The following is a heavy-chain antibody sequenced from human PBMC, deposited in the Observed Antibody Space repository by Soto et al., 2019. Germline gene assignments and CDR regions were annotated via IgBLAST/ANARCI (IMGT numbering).Heavy chain of an antibody. V-gene: IGHV1-18*01. Sequence: ASVKVSCKASGYTFTSFIINWVRQAPGQGLEWMGWISDDNGNTNYAQKLQDRVTLTTDTSTSTAYMELRSLRSDDTAVYYCARGRAGDYWGQGALVTVSS. CDR2: ISDDNGNT. CDR1: GYTFTSFI. J-gene: IGHJ4*02. CDR3: ARGRAGDY.